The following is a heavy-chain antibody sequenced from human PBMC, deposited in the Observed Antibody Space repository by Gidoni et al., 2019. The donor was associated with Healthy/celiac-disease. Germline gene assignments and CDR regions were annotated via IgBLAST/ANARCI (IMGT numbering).Heavy chain of an antibody. CDR1: GFTFSSYA. D-gene: IGHD3-22*01. CDR2: ISGSGGST. CDR3: AKDPPPGDSSGYYQENFQH. V-gene: IGHV3-23*01. Sequence: EVQLLESGGGLVQPGGSLRLSCAASGFTFSSYALSWVRQAPGKGLEWVSAISGSGGSTYYADSVKGRFTISRDNSKNTLYLQMNSLRAEDTAVYYCAKDPPPGDSSGYYQENFQHWGQGTLVTVSS. J-gene: IGHJ1*01.